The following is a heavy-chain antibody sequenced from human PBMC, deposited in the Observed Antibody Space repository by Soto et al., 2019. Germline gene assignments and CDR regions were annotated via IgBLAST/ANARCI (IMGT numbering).Heavy chain of an antibody. Sequence: QVQLVQSGAEVKKPGSSVKVSCKASGGTFSSYAISWVRQAPGQGLEWMGGIIPIFGTANYAQKFQGRVTLAAEESRNTACVRLSSLTAGYTAVYYCTRAASTYGGDLPEDRGDSWGGDYWGQGTLVTVSS. CDR3: TRAASTYGGDLPEDRGDSWGGDY. CDR1: GGTFSSYA. J-gene: IGHJ4*02. D-gene: IGHD4-17*01. CDR2: IIPIFGTA. V-gene: IGHV1-69*01.